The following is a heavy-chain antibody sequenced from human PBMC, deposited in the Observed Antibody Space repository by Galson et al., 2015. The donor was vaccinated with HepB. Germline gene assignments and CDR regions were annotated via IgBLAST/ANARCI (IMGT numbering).Heavy chain of an antibody. D-gene: IGHD3-22*01. V-gene: IGHV4-39*07. Sequence: SLTCTVSGGSISHISYSWAWIRQPPGKGLEWIGNTYYGGSTYDNPSLKSRVTISIDTSKSQFSLRLSSVTAADTAVYYCARVPHYYDTRPFDYWGQGTLVTVSS. CDR1: GGSISHISYS. CDR3: ARVPHYYDTRPFDY. CDR2: TYYGGST. J-gene: IGHJ4*02.